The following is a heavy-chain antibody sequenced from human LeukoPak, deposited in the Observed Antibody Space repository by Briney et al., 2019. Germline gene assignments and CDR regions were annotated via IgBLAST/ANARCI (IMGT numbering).Heavy chain of an antibody. CDR2: IYYSGST. V-gene: IGHV4-39*01. Sequence: SETLSLTCTVSGGSISSSSYSWGWIRQPPGKGLEWIGSIYYSGSTYYNPSLKSRVTISADTSKNQFSLKLSSVTAADTAVYYCARGPVVAAQGGINLLLDYWGQGTLVTVSS. CDR1: GGSISSSSYS. D-gene: IGHD2-15*01. CDR3: ARGPVVAAQGGINLLLDY. J-gene: IGHJ4*02.